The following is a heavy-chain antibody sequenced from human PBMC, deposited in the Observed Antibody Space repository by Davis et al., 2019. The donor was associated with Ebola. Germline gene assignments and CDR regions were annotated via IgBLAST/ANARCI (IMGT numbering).Heavy chain of an antibody. J-gene: IGHJ3*02. CDR2: IYHSGST. CDR3: ARDTRPCGGDCYDDTFDM. V-gene: IGHV4-4*02. D-gene: IGHD2-21*01. Sequence: PSETLSLTCAVSGGSISSPKWWGWVRQPPGKGLEWIGEIYHSGSTNYNPSLKSRITISVDKSRNQFSLKLSSVTAADTAVYYCARDTRPCGGDCYDDTFDMWGQGTMVIVSS. CDR1: GGSISSPKW.